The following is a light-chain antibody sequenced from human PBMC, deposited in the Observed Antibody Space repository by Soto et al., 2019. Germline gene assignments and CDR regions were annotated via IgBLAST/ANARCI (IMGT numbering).Light chain of an antibody. V-gene: IGKV3-15*01. J-gene: IGKJ2*01. Sequence: EIVVTQSPATLSVSPGERATLSCRASHSVGNNLAWYQQKLGQAPRLLIYGASTRAAGIPARFSGSVSGTEFTLTISSLQSEDFAVYYCQQFDNWPPGYTFGQGTKLEIK. CDR3: QQFDNWPPGYT. CDR2: GAS. CDR1: HSVGNN.